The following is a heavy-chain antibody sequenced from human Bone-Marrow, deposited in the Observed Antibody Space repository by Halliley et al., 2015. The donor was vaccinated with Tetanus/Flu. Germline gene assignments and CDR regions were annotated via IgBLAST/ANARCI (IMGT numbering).Heavy chain of an antibody. J-gene: IGHJ5*02. Sequence: TLSLTCTVSGGSISSGNFYWSWIRQHPGKGLEWIGYISYSGSAYSKPSLESRVSIPLDTSKNQFSLKMNSVTAADTAVYYCARGPTVTARGNWFDPWGQGTLVIVSS. CDR3: ARGPTVTARGNWFDP. CDR2: ISYSGSA. D-gene: IGHD4-17*01. CDR1: GGSISSGNFY. V-gene: IGHV4-31*03.